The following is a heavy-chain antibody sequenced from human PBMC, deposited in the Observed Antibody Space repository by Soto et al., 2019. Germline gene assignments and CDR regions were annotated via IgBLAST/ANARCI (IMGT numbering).Heavy chain of an antibody. D-gene: IGHD5-12*01. CDR2: ISGSGGST. J-gene: IGHJ4*02. CDR3: ANDARWLRDGLDY. Sequence: EVQLLESGGGLVQPGGSLRLSCAASGFTFSNYAMSWVRQAPGKGLEWVSGISGSGGSTYYADSVKGRFTISRDNSKDTLYQQRNRLRVGDTGVYYCANDARWLRDGLDYWGQGTLVTVFS. V-gene: IGHV3-23*01. CDR1: GFTFSNYA.